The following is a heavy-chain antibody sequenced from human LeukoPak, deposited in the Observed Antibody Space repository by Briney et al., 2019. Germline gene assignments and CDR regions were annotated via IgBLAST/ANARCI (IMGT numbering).Heavy chain of an antibody. D-gene: IGHD2-2*01. V-gene: IGHV3-21*01. J-gene: IGHJ4*02. CDR2: ISSASSYI. Sequence: GGSLRLSCAASGFTFSSYGMHWVRQAPGKGLEWVSSISSASSYIYYADSVKGRFTISRDNAKNSLFLQMNSLRAEDTGVYYCARGAQIVVAPAAQARPGPSGVDHWGQGTLVTVSS. CDR3: ARGAQIVVAPAAQARPGPSGVDH. CDR1: GFTFSSYG.